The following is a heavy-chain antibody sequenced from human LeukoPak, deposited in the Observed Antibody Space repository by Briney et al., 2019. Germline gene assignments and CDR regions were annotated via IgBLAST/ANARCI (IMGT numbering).Heavy chain of an antibody. V-gene: IGHV3-33*01. CDR1: GFTFSSYG. CDR2: IWYDGSNK. CDR3: ARGSSWRTKNWFDP. J-gene: IGHJ5*02. Sequence: GRSLRLSCAASGFTFSSYGMHWVRQAPGKGLEWVAVIWYDGSNKYYADSVKGRFTISRDNSRNTLYLQMNSLRAEDTAVYYCARGSSWRTKNWFDPWGQGTLVTVSS. D-gene: IGHD6-13*01.